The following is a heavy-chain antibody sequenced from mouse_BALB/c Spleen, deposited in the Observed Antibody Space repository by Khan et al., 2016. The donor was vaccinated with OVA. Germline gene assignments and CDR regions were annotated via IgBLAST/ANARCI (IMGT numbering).Heavy chain of an antibody. J-gene: IGHJ4*01. CDR3: ARGDGYYEDAMDY. Sequence: VQLVESGPGLVAPSQSLSITCTVSGFSLTSYGIHWVRQPPGKGLEWLGVIWAGGSTNYNSALMSRLSISKDKSKSQVFLKMNSLQTDDTAMYYCARGDGYYEDAMDYWGQGTSVTVSS. CDR1: GFSLTSYG. CDR2: IWAGGST. V-gene: IGHV2-9*02. D-gene: IGHD2-3*01.